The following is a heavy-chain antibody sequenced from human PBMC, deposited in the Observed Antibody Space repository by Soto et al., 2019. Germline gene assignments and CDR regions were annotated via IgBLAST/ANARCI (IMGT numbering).Heavy chain of an antibody. CDR3: AHRLDRAYGDYPDAFDV. D-gene: IGHD4-17*01. Sequence: QITLRESGPTLVKPTQALTLTCTFPGFSVNTTVEGLGWSRQPPGKALEWLAVIYWDDDKRYSPSLKTRLTLTKDTSKNQVVRTMTNMAPVDTATYYCAHRLDRAYGDYPDAFDVWGQGTTVTVSS. V-gene: IGHV2-5*02. CDR1: GFSVNTTVEG. J-gene: IGHJ3*01. CDR2: IYWDDDK.